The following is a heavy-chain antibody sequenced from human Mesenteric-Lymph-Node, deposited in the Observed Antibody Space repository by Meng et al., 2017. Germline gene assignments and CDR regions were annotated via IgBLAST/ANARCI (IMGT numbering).Heavy chain of an antibody. D-gene: IGHD5-12*01. V-gene: IGHV5-51*01. CDR2: IYPGDSDT. J-gene: IGHJ4*02. Sequence: GESLKISCKGSGYSFTRYWIGWVRQMPGKGLEWMGIIYPGDSDTRYSPSFQGQVNLSANKSISTAYLQCSSLKASDTAKYYCASQSPYDDYDYWGQGTLVTVSS. CDR1: GYSFTRYW. CDR3: ASQSPYDDYDY.